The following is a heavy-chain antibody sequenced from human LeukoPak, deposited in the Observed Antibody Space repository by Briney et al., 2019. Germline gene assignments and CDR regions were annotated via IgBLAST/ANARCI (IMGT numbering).Heavy chain of an antibody. CDR1: GGSISSSSYY. J-gene: IGHJ6*03. V-gene: IGHV4-39*07. Sequence: PSETLSLTCTVSGGSISSSSYYWGWIRQPPGKGLEWIGSIYYSGSIYYNPSLKSRVTISVDKSKNQFSLKLNSVTAADTAVYYCAKKDYYYMDVWGKGTTVTVSS. CDR3: AKKDYYYMDV. CDR2: IYYSGSI.